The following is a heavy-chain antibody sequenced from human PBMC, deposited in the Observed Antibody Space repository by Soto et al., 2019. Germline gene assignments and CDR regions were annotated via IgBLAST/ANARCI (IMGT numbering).Heavy chain of an antibody. CDR1: GFTFSSYS. J-gene: IGHJ4*02. D-gene: IGHD5-12*01. V-gene: IGHV3-21*01. Sequence: EVQLVESGGGLVKPGGSLRLSCAASGFTFSSYSMNWVRQAPGKGLEWVSSISSSSYNIYYADSVKGRFTISRDNAKNSLYLQMNSLRVEDTAVYYCARDNGYDAATLDYWGQGTLVTVSS. CDR2: ISSSSYNI. CDR3: ARDNGYDAATLDY.